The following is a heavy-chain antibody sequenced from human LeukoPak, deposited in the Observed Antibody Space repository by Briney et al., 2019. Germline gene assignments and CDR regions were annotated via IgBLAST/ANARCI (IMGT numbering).Heavy chain of an antibody. Sequence: GRSLRLSCAASGFTFSSYAMHWVRQAPGKGLEWVAVISYDGSNKHYADSVKGRFTIPRDNSKNTLYLQMNSLRAEDTAVYYCARDSAVGATFFDYWGQGTLVTVSS. CDR2: ISYDGSNK. CDR3: ARDSAVGATFFDY. J-gene: IGHJ4*02. V-gene: IGHV3-30-3*01. D-gene: IGHD1-26*01. CDR1: GFTFSSYA.